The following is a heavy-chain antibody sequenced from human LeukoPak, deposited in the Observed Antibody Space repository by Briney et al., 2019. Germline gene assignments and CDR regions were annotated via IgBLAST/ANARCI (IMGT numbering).Heavy chain of an antibody. V-gene: IGHV3-21*01. Sequence: GGSLTLSCAASGFTFSSYNMIWVRQAPGRGREWVSSISSCSSYSYCGDTVKGRFTICRVNAKNSLYLQMNSLRAEDTAVYYCARTTPFQIYDILAGSRYDAFDIWGQGTMVTVSS. CDR3: ARTTPFQIYDILAGSRYDAFDI. CDR2: ISSCSSYS. J-gene: IGHJ3*02. CDR1: GFTFSSYN. D-gene: IGHD3-9*01.